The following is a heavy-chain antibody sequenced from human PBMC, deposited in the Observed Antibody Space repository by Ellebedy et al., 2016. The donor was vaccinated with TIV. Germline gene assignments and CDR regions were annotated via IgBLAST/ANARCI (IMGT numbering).Heavy chain of an antibody. J-gene: IGHJ6*03. CDR1: GGSISSSNHY. Sequence: SETLSLXCSVSGGSISSSNHYWGWIRQPPGKGLEWIASLFHSGTTYYNPSLKSRLTISVDTSKNQFSLNLRSVTAADTAVFCCARQPLFLPRIAAGYYMDVWGKGTTVTVSS. V-gene: IGHV4-39*01. CDR3: ARQPLFLPRIAAGYYMDV. CDR2: LFHSGTT. D-gene: IGHD6-13*01.